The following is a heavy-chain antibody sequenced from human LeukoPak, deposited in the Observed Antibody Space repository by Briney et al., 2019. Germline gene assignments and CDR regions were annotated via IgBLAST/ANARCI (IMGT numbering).Heavy chain of an antibody. J-gene: IGHJ4*02. D-gene: IGHD3-9*01. CDR2: ISGSGGST. CDR3: TTDTVLRYFDWLFY. CDR1: GFTFSSYA. V-gene: IGHV3-23*01. Sequence: GGSLRLSCAASGFTFSSYAMSWVRQAPGKGLEWVSAISGSGGSTYYADSVKGRFTISRDDSKNTLYLQMNSLKTEDTAVYYCTTDTVLRYFDWLFYWGQGTLVTVSS.